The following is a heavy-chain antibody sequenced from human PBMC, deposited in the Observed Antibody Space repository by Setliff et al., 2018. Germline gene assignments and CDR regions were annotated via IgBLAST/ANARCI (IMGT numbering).Heavy chain of an antibody. V-gene: IGHV3-20*04. D-gene: IGHD3-10*01. J-gene: IGHJ6*03. CDR2: LKWNGGST. CDR1: GFTFDDYG. CDR3: ARAHSDYYYMDV. Sequence: PGGSLRLSCAASGFTFDDYGMSWVRQAPGKGLEWVSGLKWNGGSTRYADSVKGRFTISRDNAKNSLYLQMYSLRAEDTALYYCARAHSDYYYMDVWGKGTTVTV.